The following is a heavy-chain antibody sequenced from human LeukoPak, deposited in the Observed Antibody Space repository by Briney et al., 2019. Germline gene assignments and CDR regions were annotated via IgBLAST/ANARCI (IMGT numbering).Heavy chain of an antibody. D-gene: IGHD3-3*01. J-gene: IGHJ5*02. CDR2: INPNSGGT. CDR3: ARDGHYDFWSGYYTTSFLFDP. V-gene: IGHV1-2*02. CDR1: GYTFTGYY. Sequence: ASVTVSCKASGYTFTGYYMHWVRQAPGQGLEWMGWINPNSGGTNYAQKFQGRVTMTRDTSISTAYMELSRLRSDDTAVYYCARDGHYDFWSGYYTTSFLFDPWGQGTLVTVSS.